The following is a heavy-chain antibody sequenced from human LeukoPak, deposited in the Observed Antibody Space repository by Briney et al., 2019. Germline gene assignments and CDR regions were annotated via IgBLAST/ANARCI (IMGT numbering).Heavy chain of an antibody. V-gene: IGHV3-13*01. Sequence: GGSLRLSCAASGFTFSSYDTHWVRQATGKGLEWVSAIGTAGDTYYPGSVKGRSTISRENAKNSLYLRMNSLRAGDTAVYYCARASDGHFDYWGQGTLVTVSS. CDR2: IGTAGDT. J-gene: IGHJ4*02. CDR3: ARASDGHFDY. CDR1: GFTFSSYD.